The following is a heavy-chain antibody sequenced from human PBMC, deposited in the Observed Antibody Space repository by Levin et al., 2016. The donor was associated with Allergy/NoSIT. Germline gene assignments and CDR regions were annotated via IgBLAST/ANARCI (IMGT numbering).Heavy chain of an antibody. CDR2: ISDSGGST. V-gene: IGHV3-23*01. CDR1: GFTFSTYA. D-gene: IGHD2-2*01. Sequence: GESLKISCAASGFTFSTYAMSWVRQAPGKGLEWVSVISDSGGSTYYADSVKGRFTISRDNSKNTLYLQMNSLRAEDTAVYYCAKYGCSGTTCYSNYWGQGTLVTVSS. J-gene: IGHJ4*02. CDR3: AKYGCSGTTCYSNY.